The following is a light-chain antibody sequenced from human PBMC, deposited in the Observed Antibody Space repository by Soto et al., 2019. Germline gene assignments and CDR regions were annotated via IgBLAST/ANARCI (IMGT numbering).Light chain of an antibody. Sequence: DVVMTQSPLSLPVTLGQPASISCRSSRSLVYSDGNTSLNWFQQRPGQSPRRLIFEVSNGDSGVPDRFCGSASGSDFTLKISRVEAEDVGVYYCMQRIAFPYTFGQGTK. CDR2: EVS. CDR3: MQRIAFPYT. J-gene: IGKJ2*01. CDR1: RSLVYSDGNTS. V-gene: IGKV2-30*01.